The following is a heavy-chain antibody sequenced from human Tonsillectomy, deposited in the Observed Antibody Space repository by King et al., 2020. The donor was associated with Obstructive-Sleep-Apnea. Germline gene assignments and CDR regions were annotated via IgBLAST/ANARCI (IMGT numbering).Heavy chain of an antibody. CDR2: IYYSGSP. CDR1: GGSISSGGYS. V-gene: IGHV4-30-4*07. D-gene: IGHD2-2*01. Sequence: VQLQESGPGLVKPSQTLSLTCAVSGGSISSGGYSWSWIRQPPGKGLEWIGYIYYSGSPYYSPSLQSRVTISVDTSKNQVSLKLSSVTAADTAMYYCARDTEYHLLFGYWGQGTLVTVSS. CDR3: ARDTEYHLLFGY. J-gene: IGHJ4*02.